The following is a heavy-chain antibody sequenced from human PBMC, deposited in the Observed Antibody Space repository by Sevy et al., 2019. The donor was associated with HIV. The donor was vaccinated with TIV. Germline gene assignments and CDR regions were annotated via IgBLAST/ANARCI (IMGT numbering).Heavy chain of an antibody. J-gene: IGHJ4*02. CDR3: AGENAWGRGYS. Sequence: SETLSLTCIVSGGSITSLYWNWIRQPPGRGLEWIANIYYNGHINYNPSLKSRVTLSLDTSKNQFSLRLSSVTAADTDMYYCAGENAWGRGYSWGQRTLVTVSS. D-gene: IGHD1-26*01. V-gene: IGHV4-59*08. CDR1: GGSITSLY. CDR2: IYYNGHI.